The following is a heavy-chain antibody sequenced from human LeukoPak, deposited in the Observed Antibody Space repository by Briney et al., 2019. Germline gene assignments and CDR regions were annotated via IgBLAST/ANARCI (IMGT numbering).Heavy chain of an antibody. CDR2: IDPNTGTT. Sequence: VASVKVSCKASGYTFTGYYMHWVRQAPGQGLEWMGWIDPNTGTTKYVQKFQGRVTMTRDTSISTAYMELSRLRSDDTAVYYCAVRGPYDSSGYYPRPFDAFDIWGQGTMVTVSS. CDR1: GYTFTGYY. J-gene: IGHJ3*02. V-gene: IGHV1-2*02. D-gene: IGHD3-22*01. CDR3: AVRGPYDSSGYYPRPFDAFDI.